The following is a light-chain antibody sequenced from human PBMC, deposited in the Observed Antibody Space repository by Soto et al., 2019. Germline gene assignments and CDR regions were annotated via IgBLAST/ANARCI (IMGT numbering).Light chain of an antibody. Sequence: QCALTQPPSASGSPGQSVTISWTGSSSDVGGYYSVSWYQQHPGKAPKLIIYEVNKRPSGVPDRFSASKSDNTASLTVSGLQADDEADYYCSSYAGINNLVFGGGTKLTVL. CDR3: SSYAGINNLV. J-gene: IGLJ2*01. CDR2: EVN. CDR1: SSDVGGYYS. V-gene: IGLV2-8*01.